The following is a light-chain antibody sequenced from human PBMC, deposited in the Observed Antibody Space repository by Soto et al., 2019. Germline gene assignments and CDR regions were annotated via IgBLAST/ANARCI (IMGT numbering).Light chain of an antibody. CDR3: VLYMGSGIWV. J-gene: IGLJ3*02. V-gene: IGLV8-61*01. Sequence: QTVVTQEPSFSVSPGRTVTRTCGLSSGSVSTSYYPSWYQQTPGQAPRTLIYSTNTRSSGVPDRFSGSILGNKAALTITGAQADDESDYYCVLYMGSGIWVFGGETKLTVL. CDR2: STN. CDR1: SGSVSTSYY.